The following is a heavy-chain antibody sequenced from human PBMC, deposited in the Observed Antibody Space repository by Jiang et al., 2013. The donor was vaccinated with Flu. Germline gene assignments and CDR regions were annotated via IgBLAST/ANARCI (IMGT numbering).Heavy chain of an antibody. CDR2: IVVGSGNT. V-gene: IGHV1-58*01. CDR1: GFTFTSSA. J-gene: IGHJ5*02. Sequence: SGAEVKKPGTSVKVSCKASGFTFTSSAVQWVRQARGQRLEWIGWIVVGSGNTNYAQKFQERVTITRDMSTSTAYMELSSLRSEDTAVYYCAAKITYCSGGSCFNIWFDPWGQGTLVTVSS. CDR3: AAKITYCSGGSCFNIWFDP. D-gene: IGHD2-15*01.